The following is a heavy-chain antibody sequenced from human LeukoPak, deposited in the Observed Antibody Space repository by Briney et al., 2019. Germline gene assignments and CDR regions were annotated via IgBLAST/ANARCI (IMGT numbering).Heavy chain of an antibody. CDR1: GFTFSNYG. D-gene: IGHD2-2*02. Sequence: PGGSLRLSCAASGFTFSNYGMHWVRQAPGKGLEWVAVISYDGSNKYYADSVKGRFTISRDNSKNTLYLQMNSLRAEDTAVYYCAKELPDYIVVVPAAIAEYYFDYWGQGTLVTVSS. CDR2: ISYDGSNK. CDR3: AKELPDYIVVVPAAIAEYYFDY. J-gene: IGHJ4*02. V-gene: IGHV3-30*18.